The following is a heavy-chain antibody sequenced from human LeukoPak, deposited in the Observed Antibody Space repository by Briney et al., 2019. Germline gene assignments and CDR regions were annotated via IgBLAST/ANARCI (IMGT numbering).Heavy chain of an antibody. D-gene: IGHD3-16*01. V-gene: IGHV4-34*01. Sequence: PSQTLSLTCAAYGGSFSGYYWSWIRQPPGKGLEWIGEINHSGSTNYNPSLKSRVTISVDTSKNQFSLKLSSVTAADTAVYYCARGMGLITQPFDYWGQGTLVTVSS. CDR2: INHSGST. CDR3: ARGMGLITQPFDY. J-gene: IGHJ4*02. CDR1: GGSFSGYY.